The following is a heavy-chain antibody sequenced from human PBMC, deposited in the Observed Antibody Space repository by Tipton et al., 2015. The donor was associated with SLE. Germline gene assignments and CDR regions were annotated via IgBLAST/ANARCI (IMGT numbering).Heavy chain of an antibody. CDR3: ARDTGIAVAGTGFDY. Sequence: TLSLTCAVYGGSFSGYYWNWIRQPPGKGLEWIGEINHSESTNYSPSLKSRVTISVDTSKNQFSLKLSSVTAADTAAYYCARDTGIAVAGTGFDYWGQGTLVTVSS. CDR1: GGSFSGYY. V-gene: IGHV4-34*01. CDR2: INHSEST. D-gene: IGHD6-19*01. J-gene: IGHJ4*02.